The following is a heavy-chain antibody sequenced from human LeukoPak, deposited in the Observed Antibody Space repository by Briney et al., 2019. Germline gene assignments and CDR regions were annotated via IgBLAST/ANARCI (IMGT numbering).Heavy chain of an antibody. V-gene: IGHV3-48*04. CDR3: AREGRMYSGYDSYDY. D-gene: IGHD5-12*01. Sequence: GGSLRLSCAASGFSFSIYSMNWVRQAPGKGLEWVSYIGSSSSIIYYADSVRGRFTISRDNAKNSLYLQMNSLRAEDTAVYYCAREGRMYSGYDSYDYWGQGTLVTVSS. CDR1: GFSFSIYS. J-gene: IGHJ4*02. CDR2: IGSSSSII.